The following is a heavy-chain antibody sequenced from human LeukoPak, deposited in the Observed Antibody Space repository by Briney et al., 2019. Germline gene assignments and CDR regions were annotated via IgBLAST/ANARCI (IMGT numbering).Heavy chain of an antibody. J-gene: IGHJ5*02. CDR1: GDSISRYY. V-gene: IGHV4-59*08. CDR3: ARQPHTWSYDSNAYAGYWFDP. Sequence: SETLSLTCTVSGDSISRYYWTWLRQPPGKGLEWVGYIFYSGSTSYNPSLKSRVTISADPTEKQFSLKLSSVTAADTAVYYCARQPHTWSYDSNAYAGYWFDPWGQGILVTVSS. CDR2: IFYSGST. D-gene: IGHD3-22*01.